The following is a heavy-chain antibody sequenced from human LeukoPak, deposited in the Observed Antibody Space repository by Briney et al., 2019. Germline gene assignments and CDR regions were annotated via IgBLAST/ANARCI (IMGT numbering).Heavy chain of an antibody. CDR2: VYDFGNA. J-gene: IGHJ5*02. CDR1: GGSISSGSYY. Sequence: SETLSLTCTVSGGSISSGSYYWAWIRQPPEKGLEWIGGVYDFGNAYHNPSLKSRVTISVDTSKNQFFLKLTSVTAADTAVYYCARDLVGAETGIDPWGQGTLVTVSS. CDR3: ARDLVGAETGIDP. V-gene: IGHV4-39*07. D-gene: IGHD2-15*01.